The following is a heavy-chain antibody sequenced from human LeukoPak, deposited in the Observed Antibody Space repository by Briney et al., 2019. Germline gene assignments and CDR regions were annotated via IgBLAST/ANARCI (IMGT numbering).Heavy chain of an antibody. CDR1: GFTFSSYA. CDR3: AKGDYYDSSGYDY. J-gene: IGHJ4*02. CDR2: ISGSGGST. V-gene: IGHV3-23*01. D-gene: IGHD3-22*01. Sequence: PGGSLRLSCAASGFTFSSYAMSWVRQAPGKGLEWVSAISGSGGSTYYADSVKGRFTISRDNSKNTLYLRMNSLRAEDTAVYYCAKGDYYDSSGYDYWGQGTLVTVSS.